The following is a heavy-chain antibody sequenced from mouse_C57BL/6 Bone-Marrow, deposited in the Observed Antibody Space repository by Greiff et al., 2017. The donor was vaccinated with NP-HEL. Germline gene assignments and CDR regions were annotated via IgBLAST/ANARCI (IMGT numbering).Heavy chain of an antibody. Sequence: VQLQQSGPELVKPGASVKISCKASGYSFTDYNMNWVKQSNGKSLEWIGVINPNYGTTSYNQKFKGKATLTVDQSSSTAYMQLNSLTSEDSAVYYCARLDYYGSSYVNAMDYWGQGTSVTVPS. V-gene: IGHV1-39*01. D-gene: IGHD1-1*01. CDR1: GYSFTDYN. CDR3: ARLDYYGSSYVNAMDY. J-gene: IGHJ4*01. CDR2: INPNYGTT.